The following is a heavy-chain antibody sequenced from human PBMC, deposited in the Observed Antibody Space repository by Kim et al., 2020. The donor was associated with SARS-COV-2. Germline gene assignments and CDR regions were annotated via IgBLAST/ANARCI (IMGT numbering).Heavy chain of an antibody. Sequence: GGSLRLSCAASGFTFDDYAMHWVRQAPGKGLEWVSGISWNGGDIAYADSVKGRFTISRDNAKNSLYLQMNSLRAEDTALYYCVKDKSTGFWVSNWFDPWGRGTLVTVYS. J-gene: IGHJ5*02. CDR2: ISWNGGDI. CDR3: VKDKSTGFWVSNWFDP. CDR1: GFTFDDYA. D-gene: IGHD3-10*01. V-gene: IGHV3-9*01.